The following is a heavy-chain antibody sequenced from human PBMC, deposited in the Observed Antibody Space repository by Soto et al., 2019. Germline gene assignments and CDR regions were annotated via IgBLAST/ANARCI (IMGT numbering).Heavy chain of an antibody. J-gene: IGHJ3*02. Sequence: QVQLQESGPGLVKPSQTLSLTCTVSGGSISSGDYYWSWIRQPPGKGLEWFGYIYYSGSTYYNPSLKSRVTISVDTSKNQFSLKLSSVTAADTAVYYCARERVVTNSYWKGGFDIWGQGTMVTVSS. V-gene: IGHV4-30-4*01. CDR2: IYYSGST. D-gene: IGHD1-1*01. CDR1: GGSISSGDYY. CDR3: ARERVVTNSYWKGGFDI.